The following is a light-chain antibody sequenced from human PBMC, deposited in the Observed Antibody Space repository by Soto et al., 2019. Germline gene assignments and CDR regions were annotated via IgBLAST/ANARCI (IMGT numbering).Light chain of an antibody. J-gene: IGLJ2*01. V-gene: IGLV3-21*02. CDR2: DDS. CDR3: QVWDSSSDHRGV. CDR1: NIGSKS. Sequence: SYELTQPPSVSVAPGQTARITCGGNNIGSKSVHWYQQNPGQAPVLVVYDDSDRPSGIPERFSGSNSGNSATLTISRVGAGDEADYYCQVWDSSSDHRGVFGGGTKLTV.